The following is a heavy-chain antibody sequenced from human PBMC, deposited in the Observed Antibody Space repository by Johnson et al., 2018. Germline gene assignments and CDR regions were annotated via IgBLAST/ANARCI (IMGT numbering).Heavy chain of an antibody. Sequence: QVQLQESGPGLVKPSETLSLTCTVSGGSISSYYWSWIRQPPGKGLEWIGYIYYSGSTNYNPSLKSRVTISVDTSKNQFSLKLSSVTAADTAVYYCARKGRDYYYDMDVWGKGTTVTVSS. D-gene: IGHD1-26*01. CDR3: ARKGRDYYYDMDV. CDR1: GGSISSYY. J-gene: IGHJ6*03. CDR2: IYYSGST. V-gene: IGHV4-59*01.